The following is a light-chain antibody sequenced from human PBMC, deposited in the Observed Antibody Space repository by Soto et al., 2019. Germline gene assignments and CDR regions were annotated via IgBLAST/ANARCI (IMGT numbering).Light chain of an antibody. CDR1: SSDVGGYNY. CDR2: EVS. V-gene: IGLV2-8*01. CDR3: SSYAGSNNLGV. J-gene: IGLJ1*01. Sequence: QSALTQPPSASGSPGQSVTISCTGTSSDVGGYNYVSWYQQHPGKAPKLMISEVSKRPSGVPDRFSGSKSGNTASLTVSGLQAEDDDDYYCSSYAGSNNLGVFGTGTKVTVL.